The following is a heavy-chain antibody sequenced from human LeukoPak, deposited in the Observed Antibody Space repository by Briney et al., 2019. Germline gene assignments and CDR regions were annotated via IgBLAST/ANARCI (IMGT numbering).Heavy chain of an antibody. CDR1: GFTFSSYA. CDR3: ADLRDKNYGDYFDY. CDR2: ISGSGGSI. V-gene: IGHV3-23*01. J-gene: IGHJ4*02. Sequence: GGSLRLSCAASGFTFSSYAMSWVRQAPGKGLEWVSAISGSGGSIYYADSVKGRFTISRDNSKNTLYLQMNSLRAEDTAVYYCADLRDKNYGDYFDYWGQGTLVTVSS. D-gene: IGHD4-17*01.